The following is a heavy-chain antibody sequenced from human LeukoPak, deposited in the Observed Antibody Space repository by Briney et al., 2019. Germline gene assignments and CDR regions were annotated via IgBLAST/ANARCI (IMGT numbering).Heavy chain of an antibody. CDR2: IYYSGST. CDR3: AVAAAGTLFDP. D-gene: IGHD6-13*01. V-gene: IGHV4-59*01. Sequence: PSEPLSLTCTVSGGSLSSYYWSWLRQPPEKGQEWIGYIYYSGSTNYNPSLKSRVTISVDTSKNQFSLKLSSVTAADTAVYYCAVAAAGTLFDPWGQGTLVTVSS. CDR1: GGSLSSYY. J-gene: IGHJ5*02.